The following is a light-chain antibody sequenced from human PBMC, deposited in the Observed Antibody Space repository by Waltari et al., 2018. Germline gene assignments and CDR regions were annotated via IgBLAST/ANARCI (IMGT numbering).Light chain of an antibody. CDR3: QSYDTSLSGSV. CDR1: NSNIGAGYD. V-gene: IGLV1-40*01. J-gene: IGLJ2*01. Sequence: QSVLTQPPSMSGAPGQRVTISCTGSNSNIGAGYDVHWYQQLPGTAPKLLIFAKSNRPAGVPDRFSGSKSGTSASLAITGLQAEDEADYYCQSYDTSLSGSVFGGGTKLTVL. CDR2: AKS.